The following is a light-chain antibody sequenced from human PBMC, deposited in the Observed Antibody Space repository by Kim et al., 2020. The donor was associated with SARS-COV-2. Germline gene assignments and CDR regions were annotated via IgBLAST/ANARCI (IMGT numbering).Light chain of an antibody. CDR1: NLGDKY. CDR2: QDS. Sequence: SYELTQPTSVPVSPGQTASITCSGDNLGDKYACWYQQKPGQSPVLVIYQDSKRPSGIPERFSGSNSGNTATLTISGTQAMDEADYYCQAWDSSTARYVFG. J-gene: IGLJ1*01. V-gene: IGLV3-1*01. CDR3: QAWDSSTARYV.